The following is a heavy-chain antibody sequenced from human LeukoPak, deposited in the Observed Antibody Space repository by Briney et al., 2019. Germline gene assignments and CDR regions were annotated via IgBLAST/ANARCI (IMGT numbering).Heavy chain of an antibody. CDR2: IKQDGSEK. CDR1: GFTFSNYW. J-gene: IGHJ4*02. CDR3: ARALDDYVWGSYRYYYDY. V-gene: IGHV3-7*01. Sequence: GGSLRLSCAASGFTFSNYWMSWVRQAPGKGLEWVANIKQDGSEKNYVDSVKGRFTISRDNATNSLYLQMNSLRAEDTAVYYCARALDDYVWGSYRYYYDYWGQGTLVTVSS. D-gene: IGHD3-16*02.